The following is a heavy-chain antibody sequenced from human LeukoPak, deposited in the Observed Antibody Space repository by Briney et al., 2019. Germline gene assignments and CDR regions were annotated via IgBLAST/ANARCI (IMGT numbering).Heavy chain of an antibody. Sequence: SETLSLTCAVYGGSFSGYYWTWIRQPPGKGLEWIGEINHSGSTYYNPSLKSRVTISVDTSKNQFSLKLSSVTAADTAVYYCASSSGYPGGDAFDIWGQGTMVTVSS. D-gene: IGHD3-22*01. CDR1: GGSFSGYY. CDR3: ASSSGYPGGDAFDI. J-gene: IGHJ3*02. V-gene: IGHV4-34*01. CDR2: INHSGST.